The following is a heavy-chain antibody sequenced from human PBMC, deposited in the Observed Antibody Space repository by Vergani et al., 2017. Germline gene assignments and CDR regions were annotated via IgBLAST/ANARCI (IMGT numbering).Heavy chain of an antibody. V-gene: IGHV5-51*03. CDR1: EYSFGNYW. CDR2: IYPADSDT. J-gene: IGHJ5*02. D-gene: IGHD3-10*01. CDR3: ARLNTMVRGAYLLRGWFDP. Sequence: EVELVQSGPEMRKPGESLKISCKGSEYSFGNYWIGWVRQMPGKGLEWMGIIYPADSDTRYSPSFQGQVTISADKSISTAYLQWSSLKASDTAMYYCARLNTMVRGAYLLRGWFDPWGQGTLVTVSS.